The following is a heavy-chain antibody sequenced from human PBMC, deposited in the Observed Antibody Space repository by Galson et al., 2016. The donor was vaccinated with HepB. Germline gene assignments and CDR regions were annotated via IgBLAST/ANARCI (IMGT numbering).Heavy chain of an antibody. CDR1: GESFSGYY. Sequence: ETLSLTCAVYGESFSGYYWSWIRQPPGKGLEWIGEINHSGSTNYNPSLKSRVTISLDTSKNQFTLKLSSVTAADTAVYYCAREFGGVTVYFDYWGQGTLVSVSS. J-gene: IGHJ4*02. D-gene: IGHD3-16*01. V-gene: IGHV4-34*01. CDR2: INHSGST. CDR3: AREFGGVTVYFDY.